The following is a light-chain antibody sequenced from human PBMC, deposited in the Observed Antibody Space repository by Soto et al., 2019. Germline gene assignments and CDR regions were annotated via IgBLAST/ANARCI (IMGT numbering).Light chain of an antibody. J-gene: IGKJ3*01. CDR3: QHYGSSPFT. CDR1: QSVSSSY. Sequence: EIVLTQSPGTLSLSPGERATLSCRASQSVSSSYSAWYQQKPGQAPRLLIYGASSRATGIPDRFSGSGSGTDFTLTISRLEPEDFAVYYCQHYGSSPFTFGPGTKVDIK. V-gene: IGKV3-20*01. CDR2: GAS.